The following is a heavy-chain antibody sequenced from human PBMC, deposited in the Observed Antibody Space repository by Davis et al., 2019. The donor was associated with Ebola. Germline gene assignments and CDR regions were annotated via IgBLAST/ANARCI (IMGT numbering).Heavy chain of an antibody. CDR1: GGSISSYY. D-gene: IGHD1-7*01. V-gene: IGHV4-34*01. CDR3: ARGLGLELRPAGY. J-gene: IGHJ4*02. CDR2: INHSGST. Sequence: MPSETLSLTCTVSGGSISSYYWSWIRQPPGKGLEWIGEINHSGSTNYNPSLKSRVTISVDTSKNQFSLKLSSMTAADTAVYYCARGLGLELRPAGYWGQGTLVTVSS.